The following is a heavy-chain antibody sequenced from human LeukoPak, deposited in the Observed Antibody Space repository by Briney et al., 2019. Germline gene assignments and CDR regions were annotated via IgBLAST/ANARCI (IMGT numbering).Heavy chain of an antibody. V-gene: IGHV4-39*07. D-gene: IGHD1-26*01. J-gene: IGHJ5*02. Sequence: SETLSLTCTVSSGSISSSSYYWGWIRQPPGKGLEWIGSIYYSGSTYYNPSLKSRVTISVDASKNQFSLKLSSVTAADTAVYYCASHYSGSYYMGFDPWGQGALVTVSS. CDR2: IYYSGST. CDR1: SGSISSSSYY. CDR3: ASHYSGSYYMGFDP.